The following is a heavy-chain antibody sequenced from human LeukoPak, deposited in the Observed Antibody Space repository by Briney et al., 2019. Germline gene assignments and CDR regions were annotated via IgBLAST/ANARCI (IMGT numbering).Heavy chain of an antibody. CDR2: IKQDGSEK. J-gene: IGHJ4*02. CDR3: ARVRIMITLGGVYFDY. CDR1: GFTFSSYW. V-gene: IGHV3-7*01. D-gene: IGHD3-16*01. Sequence: GGSLRLSCAASGFTFSSYWMSWVRQAPGKGLEWVANIKQDGSEKYYVDSVKGRSTISRDNAKNSLYLQMNSLRAEDTAVYYCARVRIMITLGGVYFDYWGQGTLVTVSS.